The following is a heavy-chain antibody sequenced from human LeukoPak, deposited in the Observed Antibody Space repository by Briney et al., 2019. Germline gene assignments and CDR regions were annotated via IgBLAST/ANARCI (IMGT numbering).Heavy chain of an antibody. Sequence: PGGSLRLSCAASGFTFSSYSMNWVRQAPGKGLEWVSYISSSSSTIYYADSVKGRFTISRDNAKNSLYLQMNSLRAEDTAVYYCARGGLIGVARDTNSFDPWGQGTLVTVSS. D-gene: IGHD6-19*01. CDR1: GFTFSSYS. CDR2: ISSSSSTI. J-gene: IGHJ5*02. CDR3: ARGGLIGVARDTNSFDP. V-gene: IGHV3-48*01.